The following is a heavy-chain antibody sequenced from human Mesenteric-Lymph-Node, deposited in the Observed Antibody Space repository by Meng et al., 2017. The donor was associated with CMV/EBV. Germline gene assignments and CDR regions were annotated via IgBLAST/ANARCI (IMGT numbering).Heavy chain of an antibody. CDR2: INPNSGGT. CDR3: ARVLSEYCSGGACYAGLRY. J-gene: IGHJ1*01. CDR1: GYKFTDYY. Sequence: ASVKVSCKASGYKFTDYYLHWVRQAPGQGLEFLGWINPNSGGTDYALDFQGRVTLTRDTSITTVFMELSRLTSDDTAVYFRARVLSEYCSGGACYAGLRYWGQGTLVTVSS. D-gene: IGHD2-15*01. V-gene: IGHV1-2*02.